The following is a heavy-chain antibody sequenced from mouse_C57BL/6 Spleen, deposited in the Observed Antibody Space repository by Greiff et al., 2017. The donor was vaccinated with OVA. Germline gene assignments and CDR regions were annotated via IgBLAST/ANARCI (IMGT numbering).Heavy chain of an antibody. D-gene: IGHD2-3*01. CDR3: SRDGNSPAFAY. CDR2: IYPGDGST. Sequence: QVQLQQSDAELVKPGASVKMSCKASGYTFTDYTIHWVKQRPVQGLEWIGSIYPGDGSTKYNEKFKGKATLTADKSSSTAYMQLNSLTSEDSAVYFCSRDGNSPAFAYWGQGTPVTVS. J-gene: IGHJ3*01. V-gene: IGHV1-78*01. CDR1: GYTFTDYT.